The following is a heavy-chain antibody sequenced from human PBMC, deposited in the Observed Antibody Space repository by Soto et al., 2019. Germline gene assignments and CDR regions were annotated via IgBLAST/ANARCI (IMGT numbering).Heavy chain of an antibody. CDR2: IYYSGST. J-gene: IGHJ5*02. V-gene: IGHV4-39*01. CDR3: ARQGWDYGDPKWFDP. D-gene: IGHD4-17*01. Sequence: SETLSFTCTVSGGSISSSSYYWGWIRQPPGKGLEWIGSIYYSGSTYYNPSLKSRVTISVDTSKNQFSLKLSSVTAADTAVYYCARQGWDYGDPKWFDPWGQGTLVTVSS. CDR1: GGSISSSSYY.